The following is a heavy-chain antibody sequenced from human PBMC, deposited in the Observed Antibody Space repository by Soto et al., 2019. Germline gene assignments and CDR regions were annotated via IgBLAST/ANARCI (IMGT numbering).Heavy chain of an antibody. J-gene: IGHJ5*02. CDR1: GYTFTSYG. CDR3: ARVRRVRWFDP. Sequence: ASVKVSCKASGYTFTSYGIGWVRQAPGQGIEWMGWISAYNGNTNYAQKLQGRVTMTTDTSTSTAYMELRSLRSDDTDVYYCARVRRVRWFDPWGQGTLVTVS. V-gene: IGHV1-18*01. CDR2: ISAYNGNT.